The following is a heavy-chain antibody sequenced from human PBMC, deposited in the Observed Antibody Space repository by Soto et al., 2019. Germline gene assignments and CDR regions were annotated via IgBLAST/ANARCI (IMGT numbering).Heavy chain of an antibody. J-gene: IGHJ4*02. Sequence: XGTLSLTCTASRDSISGLYWTWIRQPSGKGLEWIGRIYSSGETNYNPSLTGRVIMSLDTSKNQFSLNLTSVTAADTAVYYCARASQCKSYFDCFAWLDYWGQGTLVTVPS. V-gene: IGHV4-4*07. CDR2: IYSSGET. D-gene: IGHD3-9*01. CDR3: ARASQCKSYFDCFAWLDY. CDR1: RDSISGLY.